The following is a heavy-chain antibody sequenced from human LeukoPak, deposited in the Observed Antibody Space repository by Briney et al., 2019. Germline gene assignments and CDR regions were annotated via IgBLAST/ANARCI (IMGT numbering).Heavy chain of an antibody. J-gene: IGHJ3*02. V-gene: IGHV4-59*12. CDR1: GGSISGYY. D-gene: IGHD1-26*01. CDR3: ARGDSGSYLDAFDI. CDR2: IYSSGST. Sequence: PSETLSLTCTVSGGSISGYYWTWIRQPPGKGLEWIGYIYSSGSTKYNPSLKSPITISVDTSKNQLSLKLSSVTTADTAVYYCARGDSGSYLDAFDIWGQGTMVTVSS.